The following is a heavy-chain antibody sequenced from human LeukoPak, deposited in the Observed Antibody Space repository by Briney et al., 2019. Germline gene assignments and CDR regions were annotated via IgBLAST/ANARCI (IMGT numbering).Heavy chain of an antibody. D-gene: IGHD4-17*01. CDR2: ISYDGSNK. CDR1: GFTFSSYA. CDR3: ARDGGYGDYGPNYYYYGMDV. V-gene: IGHV3-30*04. J-gene: IGHJ6*04. Sequence: GGSLRLSCAASGFTFSSYAMHWVRQAPGKGLEWVAVISYDGSNKYYADSVKGRFTISRDNSKNTLYLQMNSLRAEDTAVYYCARDGGYGDYGPNYYYYGMDVWGKGTTVTVSS.